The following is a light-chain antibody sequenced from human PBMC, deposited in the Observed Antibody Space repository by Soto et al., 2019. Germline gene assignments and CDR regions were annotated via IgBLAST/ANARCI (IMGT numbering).Light chain of an antibody. CDR1: SSDVGGYNY. V-gene: IGLV2-8*01. CDR3: TSHAGRNTYV. CDR2: EVS. Sequence: QSVLTQPPSASGSPGQSVTISCTGTSSDVGGYNYVSWYQQHPGKAPKLIISEVSKRPSGVPDRFSGSKSGNTASLTVSGLQAEDEADYYCTSHAGRNTYVFGTGTKVTVL. J-gene: IGLJ1*01.